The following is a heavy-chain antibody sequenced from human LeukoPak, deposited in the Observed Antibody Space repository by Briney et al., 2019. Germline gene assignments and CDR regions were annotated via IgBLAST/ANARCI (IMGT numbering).Heavy chain of an antibody. Sequence: GGSLRLSCAASGFTFSSYSMNWVRQAPGKGLEWVSYISSSRSTIYYADSVKGRFTISRDNAKNSLYLQMNSLRAEDTAVYYCAKSKEKYYYGMDVWGQGTTVTVSS. V-gene: IGHV3-48*01. CDR3: AKSKEKYYYGMDV. CDR2: ISSSRSTI. CDR1: GFTFSSYS. J-gene: IGHJ6*02. D-gene: IGHD4-11*01.